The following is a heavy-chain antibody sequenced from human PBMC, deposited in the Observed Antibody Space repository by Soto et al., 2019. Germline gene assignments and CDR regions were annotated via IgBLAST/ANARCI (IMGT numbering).Heavy chain of an antibody. Sequence: GSLRVSCAASRFTFSDYYMTWIRQAPGKGLEWVSYISSSGTGIYYPDSVKGRFTISRDNAKNSLYLQMSSLRAEDTAVYYCARAYSDAFDIWGQGTMVTVSS. D-gene: IGHD2-15*01. CDR1: RFTFSDYY. CDR2: ISSSGTGI. CDR3: ARAYSDAFDI. V-gene: IGHV3-11*01. J-gene: IGHJ3*02.